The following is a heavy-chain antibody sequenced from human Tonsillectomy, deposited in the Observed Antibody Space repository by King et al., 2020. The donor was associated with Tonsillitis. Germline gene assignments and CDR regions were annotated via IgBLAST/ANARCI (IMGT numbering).Heavy chain of an antibody. V-gene: IGHV3-30*18. J-gene: IGHJ6*02. Sequence: HVQLVESGGGVVQPGRSLRLSCAASGFTFSGYGMHWVRQAPGKGLEWVAIISHDGINRYYADSAKGRFTISRDNSKNTLYLQMNSLRAEDTAVFYCAKESFYDFWSGYYTYHMDVWGQGTTVTVSS. D-gene: IGHD3-3*01. CDR2: ISHDGINR. CDR3: AKESFYDFWSGYYTYHMDV. CDR1: GFTFSGYG.